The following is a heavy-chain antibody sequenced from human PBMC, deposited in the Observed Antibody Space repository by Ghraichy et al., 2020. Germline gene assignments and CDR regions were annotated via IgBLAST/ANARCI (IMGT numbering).Heavy chain of an antibody. CDR3: ARDPFAYYDSSGHDAFDI. CDR2: IWYDGSNK. Sequence: SLNISCAASGFTFSSYGMHWVRQAPGKGLEWVAVIWYDGSNKYYADSVKGRFTISRDNSKNTLYLQMNSLRAEDTAVYYCARDPFAYYDSSGHDAFDIWGQGTMVTVSS. CDR1: GFTFSSYG. V-gene: IGHV3-33*01. D-gene: IGHD3-22*01. J-gene: IGHJ3*02.